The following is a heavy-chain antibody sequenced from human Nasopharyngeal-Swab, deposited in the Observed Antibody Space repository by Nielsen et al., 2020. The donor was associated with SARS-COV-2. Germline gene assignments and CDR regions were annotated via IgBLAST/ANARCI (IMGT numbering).Heavy chain of an antibody. CDR2: IYSGGSA. Sequence: GESLKISCAAPGFTVSSNYMSWVRQAPGKGLEWVSVIYSGGSAYYADSVKGRFTISRDNSKNTLYLQMNSLRAEDTAVYYCAGAGPRAYYYYMDVWGKGTTVTVSS. CDR3: AGAGPRAYYYYMDV. J-gene: IGHJ6*03. V-gene: IGHV3-53*01. CDR1: GFTVSSNY.